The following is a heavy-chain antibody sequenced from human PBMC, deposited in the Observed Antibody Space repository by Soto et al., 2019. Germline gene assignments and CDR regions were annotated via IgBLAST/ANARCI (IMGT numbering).Heavy chain of an antibody. V-gene: IGHV4-61*01. D-gene: IGHD6-13*01. J-gene: IGHJ6*02. Sequence: PWETLSLTCTVSGGSVSSGSYYWSWIRQPPWNGLEWIWYIYYSGSTNYNPSLKSRVTISVDTSKNQFSLKLSSVTAADTAVYYCARDAILAAAGYYYYYGMDVWGQGTTVTVSS. CDR3: ARDAILAAAGYYYYYGMDV. CDR1: GGSVSSGSYY. CDR2: IYYSGST.